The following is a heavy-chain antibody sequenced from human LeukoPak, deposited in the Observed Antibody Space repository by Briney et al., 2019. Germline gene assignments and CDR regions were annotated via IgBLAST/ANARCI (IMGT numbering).Heavy chain of an antibody. D-gene: IGHD6-6*01. CDR3: AREDSSSWGPFDY. CDR1: GGFISSYY. V-gene: IGHV4-4*07. J-gene: IGHJ4*02. Sequence: SETLSLTCTVSGGFISSYYWSWVRQPAGKGLEWIGRIYTSGSTDYNPSLKSRITMSIDTSKNHFSLKLSSVTAADTGVYFCAREDSSSWGPFDYWGQGTLVTVSS. CDR2: IYTSGST.